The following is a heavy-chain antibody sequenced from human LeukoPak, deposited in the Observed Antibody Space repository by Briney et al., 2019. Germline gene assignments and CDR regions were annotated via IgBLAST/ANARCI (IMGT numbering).Heavy chain of an antibody. CDR3: ARGSYYYDSSGYPHPNLYYYYYMDV. Sequence: SETLSLTCTVSGGSISSYYWSWIRQPPGKGLEWIGYIYYSGSTNYNPSLKSRVTISVDTSKNQFSLKLSSVTAADTAVYYCARGSYYYDSSGYPHPNLYYYYYMDVWGKGTTVTVSS. J-gene: IGHJ6*03. CDR2: IYYSGST. D-gene: IGHD3-22*01. V-gene: IGHV4-59*01. CDR1: GGSISSYY.